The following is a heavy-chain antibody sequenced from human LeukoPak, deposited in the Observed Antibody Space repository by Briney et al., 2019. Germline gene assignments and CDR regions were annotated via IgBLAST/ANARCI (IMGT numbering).Heavy chain of an antibody. V-gene: IGHV3-33*01. Sequence: GGSLRLSCAASGFTFSSYGVHWVRQALGKGLEWVAVIWYDGSNKYYADSVKGRFTISRDNSKNTLYLQMNSLRAEDTAVYYCARDSIAAAGSAEYFQHWGQGTLVTVSS. CDR3: ARDSIAAAGSAEYFQH. J-gene: IGHJ1*01. CDR2: IWYDGSNK. D-gene: IGHD6-13*01. CDR1: GFTFSSYG.